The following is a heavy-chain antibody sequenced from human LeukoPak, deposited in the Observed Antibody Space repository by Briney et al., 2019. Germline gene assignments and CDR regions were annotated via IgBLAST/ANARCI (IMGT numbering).Heavy chain of an antibody. V-gene: IGHV3-74*01. CDR1: RFTFGSYW. J-gene: IGHJ5*02. Sequence: GGSLRLSCAASRFTFGSYWMHWVRQAPGKGLVWVSRINSDGSSASYADSVKGRFTISRDNAKNTLYLQMNSLRAEDTAVYYCARDPYSRSGYLPWGQGTLVTVSS. D-gene: IGHD6-13*01. CDR2: INSDGSSA. CDR3: ARDPYSRSGYLP.